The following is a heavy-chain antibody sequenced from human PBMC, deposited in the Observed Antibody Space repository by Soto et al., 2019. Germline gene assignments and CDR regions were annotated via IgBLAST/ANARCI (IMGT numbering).Heavy chain of an antibody. Sequence: EVQLLESGGGLVQPGGSLRLSCAASGFTFSSYAMSWVRQAPGKGLEWVSVISSSGGSTYYADSVKGRFTISRDNSKNTLHLQMNSLRAEDTAVYYCAKGGSSYYFDYWRQGTLVTVSS. CDR1: GFTFSSYA. J-gene: IGHJ4*02. CDR2: ISSSGGST. D-gene: IGHD2-15*01. V-gene: IGHV3-23*01. CDR3: AKGGSSYYFDY.